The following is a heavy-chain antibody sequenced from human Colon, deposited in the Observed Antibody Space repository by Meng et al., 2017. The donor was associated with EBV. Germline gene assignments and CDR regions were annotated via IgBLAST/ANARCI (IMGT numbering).Heavy chain of an antibody. CDR2: IDHSGNT. Sequence: QVQLQESGPGLVKPSGTLSLTCAVSGGSISSSNGWSWVRQPPGRGPEWIGDIDHSGNTNSVPSLNSRVNISVSKSKNRFSLSLSSVAAAHKDVYYGARVGQLLPIDYWGQGTLVTVAS. CDR3: ARVGQLLPIDY. J-gene: IGHJ4*02. CDR1: GGSISSSNG. D-gene: IGHD3-16*01. V-gene: IGHV4-4*02.